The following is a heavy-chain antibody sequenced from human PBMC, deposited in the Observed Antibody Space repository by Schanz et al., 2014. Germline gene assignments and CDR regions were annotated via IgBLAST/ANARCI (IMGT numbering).Heavy chain of an antibody. CDR1: GFTFSSYS. CDR2: VSRSTPDI. CDR3: VRDSFVAFDY. Sequence: EAQLLESGGGLVQPGGSLRLSCTASGFTFSSYSMNWVRQAPGKELEWVSYVSRSTPDIYYADSVKGRFTMSRDNAKNSVFLQMNRLRAEDTAVYYCVRDSFVAFDYWGQGTLVTVSS. J-gene: IGHJ4*02. D-gene: IGHD3-3*01. V-gene: IGHV3-48*01.